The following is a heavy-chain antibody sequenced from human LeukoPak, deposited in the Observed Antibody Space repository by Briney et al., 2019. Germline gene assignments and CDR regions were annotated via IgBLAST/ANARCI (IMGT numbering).Heavy chain of an antibody. CDR1: GFTVSTNY. V-gene: IGHV3-53*01. J-gene: IGHJ3*01. CDR2: IHGGGGT. CDR3: VEVTATDEGFDV. D-gene: IGHD2-21*02. Sequence: GRSLRLSCAASGFTVSTNYVSWVRQAPGKGPEWVSLIHGGGGTYYADSVKGRFTISRDISKNTMYLQMNSLRADDTAVYCAVEVTATDEGFDVWGQGAMVTVSS.